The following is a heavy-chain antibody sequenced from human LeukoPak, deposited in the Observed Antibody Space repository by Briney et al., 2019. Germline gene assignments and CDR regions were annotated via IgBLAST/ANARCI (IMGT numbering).Heavy chain of an antibody. J-gene: IGHJ6*02. Sequence: SVKVSCKASGDIISNFAVSWVRQAPGQGLEWMGGIIPIFGTGDYAQKFQGRITITADESTSTTYMELSSLKSEDTAKYYCTARYCVARGCSSSFYYYYGLHFWGQGTTVSVSS. CDR1: GDIISNFA. CDR2: IIPIFGTG. CDR3: TARYCVARGCSSSFYYYYGLHF. V-gene: IGHV1-69*13. D-gene: IGHD3-16*01.